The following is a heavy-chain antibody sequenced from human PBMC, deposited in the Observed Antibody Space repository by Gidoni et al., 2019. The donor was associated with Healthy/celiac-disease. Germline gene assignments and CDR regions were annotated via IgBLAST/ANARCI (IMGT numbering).Heavy chain of an antibody. D-gene: IGHD6-13*01. CDR2: IYYSGST. J-gene: IGHJ5*02. CDR3: ARDSRQLGWFDP. Sequence: QVQLQESGPGLVKPSETLSLTCTVSGGSISSYYWSWIRQPPGKGLEWIGYIYYSGSTNYNPSLKSRVTISVDTSKNQFSLKLSSVTAADTAVYYCARDSRQLGWFDPWGQGTLVTVSS. CDR1: GGSISSYY. V-gene: IGHV4-59*01.